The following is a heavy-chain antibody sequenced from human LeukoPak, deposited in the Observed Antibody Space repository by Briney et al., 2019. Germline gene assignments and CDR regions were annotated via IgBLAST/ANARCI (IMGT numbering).Heavy chain of an antibody. V-gene: IGHV1-18*01. CDR2: IGAYNGNT. D-gene: IGHD3-10*01. CDR1: GYTFTSYG. Sequence: GASVKVSCKASGYTFTSYGISWVRQAPGQGLEWMGWIGAYNGNTNYAQKLQGRVTMTTDTSTSTAYMELRSLRSDDTAVYYCARAKIGYYGSGSYNYYMDVWGKGTTVTVSS. J-gene: IGHJ6*03. CDR3: ARAKIGYYGSGSYNYYMDV.